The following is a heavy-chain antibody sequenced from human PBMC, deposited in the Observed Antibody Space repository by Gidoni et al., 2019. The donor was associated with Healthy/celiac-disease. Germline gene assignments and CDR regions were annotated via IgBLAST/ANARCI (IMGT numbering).Heavy chain of an antibody. CDR3: AKDRLSLLHPAIKGPLHYGMDV. D-gene: IGHD2-2*02. CDR2: ISGSGGST. CDR1: GFTFSSYA. Sequence: EVQLLESGGGLVQPGGSLRLSCAASGFTFSSYAMSWVRQAPGKGLEWVSAISGSGGSTYYADSVKGRFTISRDNSKNTLYLQMNSLRAEDTAVYYCAKDRLSLLHPAIKGPLHYGMDVWGQGTTVTVSS. J-gene: IGHJ6*02. V-gene: IGHV3-23*01.